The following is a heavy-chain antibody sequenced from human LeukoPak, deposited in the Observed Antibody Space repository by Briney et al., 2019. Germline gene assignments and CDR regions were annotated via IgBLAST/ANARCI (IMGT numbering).Heavy chain of an antibody. CDR1: GFTFRSFA. Sequence: PGGSLRLSCAASGFTFRSFAMNWVRQAPGKGLEWVSTISGSGRRTYYADSVKGRFTVSRDNSKNTLYLQMDSLRAEDTAVFYCAISLRGGYNSGHGDYWGPGTLVTVSS. J-gene: IGHJ4*02. D-gene: IGHD5-18*01. V-gene: IGHV3-23*01. CDR2: ISGSGRRT. CDR3: AISLRGGYNSGHGDY.